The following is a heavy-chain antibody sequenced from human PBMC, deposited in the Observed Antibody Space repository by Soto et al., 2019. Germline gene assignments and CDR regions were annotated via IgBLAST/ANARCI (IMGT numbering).Heavy chain of an antibody. D-gene: IGHD6-13*01. CDR1: GYTFTSYD. CDR2: MNPNSGNT. V-gene: IGHV1-8*01. CDR3: ARAGRQKLVPT. J-gene: IGHJ4*02. Sequence: QVQLVQSGAEVKKPGASVKVSCKASGYTFTSYDINWVRQATGQGLEWMGWMNPNSGNTGYAQKFQGRVTMTRNTSIGTASMGLSSLGPEAPAVNYCARAGRQKLVPTGGQGTRSPSPQ.